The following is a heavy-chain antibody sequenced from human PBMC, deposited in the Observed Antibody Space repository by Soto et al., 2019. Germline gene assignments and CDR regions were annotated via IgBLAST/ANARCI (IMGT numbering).Heavy chain of an antibody. CDR2: ISGSGGST. CDR3: AKSFSSNWYDYFDY. Sequence: GGSLRLSCAASGFTFSTYAMSWVRQAPGKGLEWVSAISGSGGSTYYADSVKGRFTISRDKSKNTLYLQMNSLRAEDTALYYCAKSFSSNWYDYFDYWGQGSLVTVSS. D-gene: IGHD6-13*01. CDR1: GFTFSTYA. V-gene: IGHV3-23*01. J-gene: IGHJ4*02.